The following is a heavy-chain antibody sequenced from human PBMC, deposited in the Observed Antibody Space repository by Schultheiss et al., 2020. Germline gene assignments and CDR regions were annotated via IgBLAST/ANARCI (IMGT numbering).Heavy chain of an antibody. CDR1: GFTFSSYW. CDR3: ARIGGDCSSTSCYGRYYYYGMDV. J-gene: IGHJ6*02. CDR2: INSDGSST. D-gene: IGHD2-2*01. Sequence: GGSLRLSCAASGFTFSSYWMHWVRQAPGKGLVWVSRINSDGSSTSYADSVKGRFTISRDNAKNTLYLQMNSLRAEDTAVYYCARIGGDCSSTSCYGRYYYYGMDVWGQGTTVIVYS. V-gene: IGHV3-74*01.